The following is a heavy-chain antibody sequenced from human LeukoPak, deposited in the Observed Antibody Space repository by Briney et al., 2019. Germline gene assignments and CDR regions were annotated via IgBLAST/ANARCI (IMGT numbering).Heavy chain of an antibody. J-gene: IGHJ5*02. CDR2: INHSGST. V-gene: IGHV4-34*01. Sequence: SETPSLTCAVYGGSFSGYYWSWIRQPPGKGLEWIGEINHSGSTNYNPSLKSRVTISVDTSKNQFSLKLSSVTAADTAVYYCARGRLAAAGNRFDPWGQGTLVTVSS. CDR1: GGSFSGYY. CDR3: ARGRLAAAGNRFDP. D-gene: IGHD6-13*01.